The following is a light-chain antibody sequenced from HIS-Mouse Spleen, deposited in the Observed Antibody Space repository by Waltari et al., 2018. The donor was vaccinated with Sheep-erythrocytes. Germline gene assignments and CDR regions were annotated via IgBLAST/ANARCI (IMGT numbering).Light chain of an antibody. J-gene: IGKJ4*01. CDR2: AAS. CDR3: QQSYSSPPLT. V-gene: IGKV1-39*01. CDR1: QSISSY. Sequence: DIQMTQSPSSLSAPVGDRVTITCRASQSISSYLNWYQQKPGKAPKLLIYAASSLQSGVPSRFSGSGSETDFTLTISSLQPADFATYYCQQSYSSPPLTFGGGTKVEIK.